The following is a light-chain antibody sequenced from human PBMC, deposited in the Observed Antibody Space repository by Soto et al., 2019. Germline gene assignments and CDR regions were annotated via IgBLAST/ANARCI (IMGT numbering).Light chain of an antibody. Sequence: IVMTQSPATLSVSPGERATLSCRASQSIETRLAWYQQRPGQAPRLLIYAASTRATGIPARFSGSGAGTEFTLTINGLQSEDFGVYYRQQYRTWRTFGQGTNVELK. CDR2: AAS. J-gene: IGKJ1*01. V-gene: IGKV3-15*01. CDR1: QSIETR. CDR3: QQYRTWRT.